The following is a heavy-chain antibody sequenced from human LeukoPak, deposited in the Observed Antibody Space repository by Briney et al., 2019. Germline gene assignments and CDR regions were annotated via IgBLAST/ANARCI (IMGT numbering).Heavy chain of an antibody. D-gene: IGHD3-22*01. Sequence: ASVKVSCKASGYTFTSYGISWVRQAPGQGLEWMGWISAYNGNTNYAQKLQGRVTMTTDTSTSTAYMELRSLRSDDTAVYYCTRRITMIAHYYYYGMDVWGQGTTVTVSS. CDR2: ISAYNGNT. CDR1: GYTFTSYG. V-gene: IGHV1-18*01. J-gene: IGHJ6*02. CDR3: TRRITMIAHYYYYGMDV.